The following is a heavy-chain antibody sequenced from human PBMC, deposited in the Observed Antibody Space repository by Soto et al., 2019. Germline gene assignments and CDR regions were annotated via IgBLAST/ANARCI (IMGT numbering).Heavy chain of an antibody. CDR2: ISYYGGDE. V-gene: IGHV3-30*03. CDR1: GFTFSNFG. Sequence: GGSLRLSCAASGFTFSNFGMHWVRRAPGKGLEWVAFISYYGGDEFYADSVKGRVTISRDNSKNTLYLQMNGLRTEDTAVYYCARERGKYYYGSGSSLGYWGQGTLVTVSS. CDR3: ARERGKYYYGSGSSLGY. D-gene: IGHD3-10*01. J-gene: IGHJ4*02.